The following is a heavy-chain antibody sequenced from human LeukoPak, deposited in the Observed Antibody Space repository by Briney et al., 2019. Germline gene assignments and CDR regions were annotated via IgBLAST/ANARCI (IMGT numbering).Heavy chain of an antibody. Sequence: GESLKISCKSSGYSFTSYWIGWVRQMPGKGLEWMGIIYPGDSDTRYSPSFQGQVTISADKSISTAYLQWSSLKASDTAMYYCARHVPDYDILTGYYRGAYYYYYMDVWGKGTTVTVSS. CDR2: IYPGDSDT. V-gene: IGHV5-51*01. D-gene: IGHD3-9*01. CDR1: GYSFTSYW. J-gene: IGHJ6*03. CDR3: ARHVPDYDILTGYYRGAYYYYYMDV.